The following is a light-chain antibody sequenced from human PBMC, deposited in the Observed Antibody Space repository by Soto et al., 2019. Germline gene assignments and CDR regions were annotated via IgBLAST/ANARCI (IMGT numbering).Light chain of an antibody. V-gene: IGLV2-14*01. CDR1: RSDIGDSNF. CDR2: EVN. CDR3: FSFTTTSTHV. J-gene: IGLJ1*01. Sequence: QSALTQPASVSGSPGQSVTISCTGPRSDIGDSNFISWYQHSPGKAPRLLIYEVNNRPSGVSKRFSGSKAGNTASLTISGIQVEDEAEYFCFSFTTTSTHVFGTGTKVTVL.